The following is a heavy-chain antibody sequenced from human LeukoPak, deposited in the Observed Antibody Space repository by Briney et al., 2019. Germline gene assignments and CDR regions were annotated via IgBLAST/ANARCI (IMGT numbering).Heavy chain of an antibody. D-gene: IGHD6-13*01. CDR2: IKSKTDGETI. J-gene: IGHJ4*02. V-gene: IGHV3-15*01. Sequence: GGSLRLSCAASGFSFSKAWMSWVRQAPGKGLEWIGRIKSKTDGETIQYAAPVEGRFTISRDDSKNTLDLQMNSLKTEDTAVYYCTTDSRTAAPPHFDYWGQGSLVTVSS. CDR1: GFSFSKAW. CDR3: TTDSRTAAPPHFDY.